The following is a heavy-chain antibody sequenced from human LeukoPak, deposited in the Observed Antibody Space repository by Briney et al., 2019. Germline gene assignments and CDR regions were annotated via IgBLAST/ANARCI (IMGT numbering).Heavy chain of an antibody. CDR2: MSPNSGDT. Sequence: ASVKVSCKATGYTFTTHDITWVRQATGQGLEWLGWMSPNSGDTGYAQKFQGRVTMTSDSSISTAYMELSSLRSEDTAIYYCVRTPPNWGFDYWGQGTLVTVSS. CDR1: GYTFTTHD. J-gene: IGHJ4*02. V-gene: IGHV1-8*01. CDR3: VRTPPNWGFDY. D-gene: IGHD7-27*01.